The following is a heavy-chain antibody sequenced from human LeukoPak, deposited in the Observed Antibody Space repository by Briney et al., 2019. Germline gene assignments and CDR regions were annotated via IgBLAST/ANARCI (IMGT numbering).Heavy chain of an antibody. CDR2: IYTSGST. J-gene: IGHJ5*02. D-gene: IGHD1-26*01. Sequence: SETLSLTCAVYGGSFSGYYWSWIRQPAGKRLGWIGRIYTSGSTNYNPSLKGRVTMSVDTSKDQFSLKLSSVTAADTAVYYCARDSGSYYWWFDPWGQGTLVTVSS. V-gene: IGHV4-4*07. CDR3: ARDSGSYYWWFDP. CDR1: GGSFSGYY.